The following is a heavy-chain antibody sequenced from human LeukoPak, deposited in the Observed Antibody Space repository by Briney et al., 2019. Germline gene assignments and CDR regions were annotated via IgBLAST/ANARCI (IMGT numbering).Heavy chain of an antibody. CDR2: IGAYNGNT. J-gene: IGHJ5*02. CDR1: GYTFTSYG. D-gene: IGHD2-8*01. Sequence: EASVKVSCKASGYTFTSYGISWVGQAPGQGLEWMGWIGAYNGNTNYAQKLQGRVTMTTDTSTSTAYMELRSLRSDDTAVYYCAREDARHNWFDPWGQGALVTVSS. CDR3: AREDARHNWFDP. V-gene: IGHV1-18*01.